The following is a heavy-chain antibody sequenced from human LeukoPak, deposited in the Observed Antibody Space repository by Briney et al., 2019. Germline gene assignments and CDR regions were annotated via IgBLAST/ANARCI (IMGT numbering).Heavy chain of an antibody. CDR2: ISYDGSNK. CDR3: ANYRGAFDY. V-gene: IGHV3-30-3*01. CDR1: GFTFSSYA. J-gene: IGHJ4*02. Sequence: GGSLRLSCAASGFTFSSYAMHWVRQAPGKGLEWVAVISYDGSNKYYADSVKGRFTISRDNSKNTLYLQMNSLRAEDTAVYYCANYRGAFDYWGQGTLVTVSS. D-gene: IGHD1-14*01.